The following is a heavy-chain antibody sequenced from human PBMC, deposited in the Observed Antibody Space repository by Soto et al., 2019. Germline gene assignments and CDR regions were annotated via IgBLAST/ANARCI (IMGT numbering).Heavy chain of an antibody. CDR2: IYYSGST. Sequence: SETLSLTCTVSGGSISSYYWSWIRQPPGKGLEWIGYIYYSGSTNYNPSLKSRVTISVDTSKNQFSLKLSSVTAADTAVYYCARHGSPRSGFGVVINNLDYWGQGTLVTVSS. V-gene: IGHV4-59*08. J-gene: IGHJ4*02. CDR3: ARHGSPRSGFGVVINNLDY. CDR1: GGSISSYY. D-gene: IGHD3-3*01.